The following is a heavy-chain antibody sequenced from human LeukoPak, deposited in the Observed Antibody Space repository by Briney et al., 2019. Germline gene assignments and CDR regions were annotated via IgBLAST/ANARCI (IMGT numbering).Heavy chain of an antibody. V-gene: IGHV5-51*01. Sequence: GESLQISCQASGYSFTNYWIGWVRQMPGKGLEWMGIIYPGDSDTRYSPSFQGQVTISADKSINTAYLQWSSLKASDTAMYYSATEGIAVAGYFDYWGQGTLVTVSS. D-gene: IGHD6-19*01. J-gene: IGHJ4*02. CDR2: IYPGDSDT. CDR1: GYSFTNYW. CDR3: ATEGIAVAGYFDY.